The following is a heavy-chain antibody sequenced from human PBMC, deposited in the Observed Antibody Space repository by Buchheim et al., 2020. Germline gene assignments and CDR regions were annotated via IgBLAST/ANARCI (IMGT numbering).Heavy chain of an antibody. V-gene: IGHV3-33*01. CDR2: IWYDGSKK. CDR1: GFTFSSYG. J-gene: IGHJ6*03. Sequence: QVQLVEYGGGVVQPGRSLRLSCAASGFTFSSYGMHWVRQAPGKGLEWVAVIWYDGSKKYYADSVKGRFTISRDNYKNTLYLQMNSLRAEDTAVYYCARDPRSGSYYYYMDVWGKGTT. D-gene: IGHD3-10*01. CDR3: ARDPRSGSYYYYMDV.